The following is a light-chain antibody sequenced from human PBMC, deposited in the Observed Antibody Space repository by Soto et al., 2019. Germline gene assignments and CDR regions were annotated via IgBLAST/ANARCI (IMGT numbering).Light chain of an antibody. Sequence: QSVLTQPPSASGTPGQRVTISCSGSSSNIGSNSVYWYHHLPGTAPKLLIYNNDQRPSGVPDRISGSKSGTSASLAVSGLRSGDEADYYCASWDDSLTGLVFSGGTKLTVL. CDR2: NND. J-gene: IGLJ2*01. V-gene: IGLV1-47*02. CDR1: SSNIGSNS. CDR3: ASWDDSLTGLV.